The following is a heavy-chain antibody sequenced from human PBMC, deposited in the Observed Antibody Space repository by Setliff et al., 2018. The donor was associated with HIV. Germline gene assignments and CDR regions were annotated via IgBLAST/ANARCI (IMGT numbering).Heavy chain of an antibody. J-gene: IGHJ3*02. CDR2: IYYSGST. D-gene: IGHD7-27*01. Sequence: KPSATLSLTCTVSGDSINSGDSYWTWIRHHPGKGLEWIGYIYYSGSTNYNPSLKSRVIISVDSSKNQFFLKLTSVTAADTAMYYCARVSQDLLGAFDIWGQGTMVTVSS. V-gene: IGHV4-31*03. CDR3: ARVSQDLLGAFDI. CDR1: GDSINSGDSY.